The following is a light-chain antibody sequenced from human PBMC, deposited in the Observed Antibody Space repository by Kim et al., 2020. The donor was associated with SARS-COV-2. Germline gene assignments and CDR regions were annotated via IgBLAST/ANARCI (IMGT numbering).Light chain of an antibody. Sequence: QSVTNSCTGTSSDVGGYNYVSWYQQHPGKAPKFIIYEVNKRPSGVPDRFSGSKSGNTASLTVSGLQAEDEADYYCSSFAGSNNPVVFGGGTQLTVL. CDR1: SSDVGGYNY. V-gene: IGLV2-8*01. J-gene: IGLJ2*01. CDR2: EVN. CDR3: SSFAGSNNPVV.